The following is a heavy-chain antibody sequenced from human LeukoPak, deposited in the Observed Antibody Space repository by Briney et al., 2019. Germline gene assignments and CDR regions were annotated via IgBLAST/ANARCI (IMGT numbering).Heavy chain of an antibody. V-gene: IGHV3-23*01. CDR2: ISGSGGST. J-gene: IGHJ4*02. Sequence: GGSLRLSCAATGFTFSSLALNWVRQAPGKGLEWVSGISGSGGSTYYADSVKGRFTISRDNSKNTLYLQMNSLRAEDTAVYYCAKPPTNGAPLRYFDWLLNDYWGQGTLVTVSS. D-gene: IGHD3-9*01. CDR3: AKPPTNGAPLRYFDWLLNDY. CDR1: GFTFSSLA.